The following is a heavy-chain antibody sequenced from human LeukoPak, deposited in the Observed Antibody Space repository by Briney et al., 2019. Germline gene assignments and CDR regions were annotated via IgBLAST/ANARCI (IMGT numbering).Heavy chain of an antibody. Sequence: PGGSLRLSCAASGFTFSNYAMNWVRQAPGKGLEWVSSISGSGGSTYYADSVKGRFTVSRDNSKNTLYVQMSSLRAEDTAVYYCARPTTEEAFDIWGQGTMVTVSS. CDR2: ISGSGGST. CDR1: GFTFSNYA. D-gene: IGHD4-11*01. CDR3: ARPTTEEAFDI. V-gene: IGHV3-23*01. J-gene: IGHJ3*02.